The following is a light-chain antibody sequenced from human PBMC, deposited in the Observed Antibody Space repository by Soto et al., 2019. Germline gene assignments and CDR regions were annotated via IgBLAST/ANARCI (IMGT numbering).Light chain of an antibody. CDR2: EES. V-gene: IGLV6-57*04. J-gene: IGLJ3*02. CDR3: QSYDSSNEVV. CDR1: SGSIAGNY. Sequence: NFMLTQPHSVSESPGKTVTISSTRSSGSIAGNYVQWFQQRYQQRPGSAPTTVICEESQRPSGVPDRFSGSIDISSDSASLNISGLKTEDEPDYYCQSYDSSNEVVFGGGTKLTVL.